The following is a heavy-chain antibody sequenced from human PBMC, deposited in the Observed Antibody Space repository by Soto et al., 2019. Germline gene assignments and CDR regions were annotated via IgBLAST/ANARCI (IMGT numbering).Heavy chain of an antibody. Sequence: QVQLVQSGAEVKKPGSSVKVSCKASGGTFSSYSISWLRQAPGRGLEWMGGIIPIFGTANYAQKFQGRVTITADESTSTAYMELSSLISEDTAVYYCARRTTVVTFDPWGQGTLVTVSS. D-gene: IGHD4-17*01. CDR1: GGTFSSYS. CDR3: ARRTTVVTFDP. J-gene: IGHJ5*02. V-gene: IGHV1-69*01. CDR2: IIPIFGTA.